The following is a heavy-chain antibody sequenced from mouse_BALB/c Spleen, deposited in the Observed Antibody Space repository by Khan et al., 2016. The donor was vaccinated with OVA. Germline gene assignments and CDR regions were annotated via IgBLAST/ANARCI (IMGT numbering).Heavy chain of an antibody. Sequence: QVQLQQSGAELVRPGASVKLSCKTSGYIFTSYWIHWVKQRSGQGLEWIARIYPGTGNTNYNEKFKGKAIVTADKSSSTVYMQLSSLESADSAGYFCARYYGNYFDYWGQGTTLTVSS. V-gene: IGHV1S132*01. D-gene: IGHD2-1*01. CDR3: ARYYGNYFDY. J-gene: IGHJ2*01. CDR1: GYIFTSYW. CDR2: IYPGTGNT.